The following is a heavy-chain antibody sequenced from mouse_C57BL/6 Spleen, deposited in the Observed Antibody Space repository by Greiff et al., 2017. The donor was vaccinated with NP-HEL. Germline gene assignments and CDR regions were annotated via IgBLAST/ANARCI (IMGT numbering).Heavy chain of an antibody. J-gene: IGHJ3*01. V-gene: IGHV1-69*01. D-gene: IGHD2-4*01. Sequence: QVQLKQPGAELVMPGASVKLSCKASGYTFTSYWMHWVKQRPGQGLEWIGEIDPSDSYTNYNQKFKGKSTLTVDKSSSTAYMQLSSLTSEDSAVYYCARGDYDYPWFAYWGQGTLVTVSA. CDR1: GYTFTSYW. CDR2: IDPSDSYT. CDR3: ARGDYDYPWFAY.